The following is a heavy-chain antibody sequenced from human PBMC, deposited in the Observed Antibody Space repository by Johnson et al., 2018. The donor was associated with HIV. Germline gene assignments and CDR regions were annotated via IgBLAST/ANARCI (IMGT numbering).Heavy chain of an antibody. V-gene: IGHV3-30*19. CDR2: ISYDGSEK. CDR1: GFTFSSYG. J-gene: IGHJ3*02. Sequence: HVQLVESGGGVVQPGRSLRLSCAASGFTFSSYGMHWVRQAPGKGLEWVAVISYDGSEKYYADSVKGRFTISRDNAKNSLYLQMNSLRAEDTAVYYCARVQSIAAPDDAFDIWGQGTMVTVSS. CDR3: ARVQSIAAPDDAFDI. D-gene: IGHD6-6*01.